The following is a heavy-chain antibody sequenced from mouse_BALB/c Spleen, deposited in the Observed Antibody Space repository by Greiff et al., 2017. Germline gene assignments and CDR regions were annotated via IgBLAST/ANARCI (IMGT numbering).Heavy chain of an antibody. J-gene: IGHJ3*01. V-gene: IGHV1S81*02. CDR1: GYTFTSYY. CDR2: INPSNGGT. D-gene: IGHD2-4*01. Sequence: QVQLQQSGAELVKPGASVKLSCKASGYTFTSYYMYWVKQRPGQGLEWIGEINPSNGGTNFNEKFKSKATLTVDKSSSTAYMQLGSLTSEDSAVYYCTRGYYDYDEEVFAYWGQGTLVTVSA. CDR3: TRGYYDYDEEVFAY.